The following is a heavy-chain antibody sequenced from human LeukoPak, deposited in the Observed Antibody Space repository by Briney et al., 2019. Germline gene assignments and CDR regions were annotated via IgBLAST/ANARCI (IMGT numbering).Heavy chain of an antibody. V-gene: IGHV1-18*01. CDR3: ARGRGGTYYYDSSGFTYFDY. CDR1: GYTFTSYG. Sequence: GASVKVSCKASGYTFTSYGINWVRQAPGQGLEWMGWISAYNGNTNYAQKLQGRVTMTTDTSTSTAYMELRSLRSDGTAVYYCARGRGGTYYYDSSGFTYFDYWGQGTPVTVSS. J-gene: IGHJ4*02. D-gene: IGHD3-22*01. CDR2: ISAYNGNT.